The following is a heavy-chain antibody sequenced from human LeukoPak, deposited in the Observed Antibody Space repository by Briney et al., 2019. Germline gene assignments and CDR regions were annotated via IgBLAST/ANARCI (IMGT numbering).Heavy chain of an antibody. CDR1: GGSISRGGYY. Sequence: PSQTLSLTCTVSGGSISRGGYYWSWIRQHPGKGLEWIGYIYYSGSTYYNPSLKSRVTISVDTSKNQFSLKLSSVTAADTAVYYCASFQVLGTKVGFDYWGQGTLVTVSS. D-gene: IGHD2-8*02. CDR2: IYYSGST. J-gene: IGHJ4*02. V-gene: IGHV4-31*03. CDR3: ASFQVLGTKVGFDY.